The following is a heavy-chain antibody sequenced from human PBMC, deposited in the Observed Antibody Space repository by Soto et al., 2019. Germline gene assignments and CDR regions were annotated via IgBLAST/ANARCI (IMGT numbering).Heavy chain of an antibody. J-gene: IGHJ4*02. CDR3: AREDLGFDY. V-gene: IGHV4-30-4*01. Sequence: ASETLSLTCTVSGGSISSGDFYWSWIRQPPGKGLELIGNIYHSGSTNYNPSLKSRVTISVDKSKNQFSLKLSSVTAADTAVYYCAREDLGFDYWGQGTLVTVSS. CDR1: GGSISSGDFY. CDR2: IYHSGST.